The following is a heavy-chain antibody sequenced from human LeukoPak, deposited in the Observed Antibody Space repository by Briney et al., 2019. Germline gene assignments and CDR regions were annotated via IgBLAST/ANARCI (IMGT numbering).Heavy chain of an antibody. CDR1: GASISSYN. CDR2: IYTGGTT. Sequence: SETLSLTCTVSGASISSYNWNWIRQPAGKDLEWIGRIYTGGTTKFNPSLESRVTMSVDTSNNQFSLKLNSVTAADTAVYYCARSAGWYWYFDLWGRGTLVTVSS. CDR3: ARSAGWYWYFDL. J-gene: IGHJ2*01. D-gene: IGHD6-19*01. V-gene: IGHV4-4*07.